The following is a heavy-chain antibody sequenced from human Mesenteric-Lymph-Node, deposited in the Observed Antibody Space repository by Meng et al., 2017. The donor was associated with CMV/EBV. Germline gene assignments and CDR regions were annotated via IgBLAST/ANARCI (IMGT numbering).Heavy chain of an antibody. J-gene: IGHJ4*02. V-gene: IGHV2-5*02. Sequence: FPLSTSGVGVGWIRQPPGKALEWLTVIYWDDDKRYSPSLENRLTITKDTSRNQVVLTMTNMDPVDTATYYCAHARSSTSWYGGHVDYWGQGTLVTVSS. CDR2: IYWDDDK. CDR3: AHARSSTSWYGGHVDY. CDR1: FPLSTSGVG. D-gene: IGHD2-2*01.